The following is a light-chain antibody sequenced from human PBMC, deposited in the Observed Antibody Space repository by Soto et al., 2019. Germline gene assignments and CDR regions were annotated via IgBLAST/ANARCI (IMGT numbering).Light chain of an antibody. CDR3: CSYAGSSTYWV. CDR1: SSDVGSYNL. V-gene: IGLV2-23*02. CDR2: EVS. Sequence: QSALTQPASVSGSPGQSITISCTGTSSDVGSYNLVSWYQQHPGKAPKLMIYEVSKRPAGVSNRFSGSKSGNTASLTISWLQAEDEAEYYCCSYAGSSTYWVFGGGTKLTVL. J-gene: IGLJ3*02.